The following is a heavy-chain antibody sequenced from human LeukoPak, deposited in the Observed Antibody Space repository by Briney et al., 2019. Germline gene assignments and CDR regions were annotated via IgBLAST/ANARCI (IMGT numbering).Heavy chain of an antibody. D-gene: IGHD3-10*02. CDR3: AKDQTMWRVFDAFDI. Sequence: PGGSLRLSCAASGFTFISYAMSWVRQAPGKGLEWVSAISGSGGSTYYADSVKGRFTISRANSKTTLYLQMNSLRAEDTAVYYCAKDQTMWRVFDAFDICGQGTMVTVSS. CDR2: ISGSGGST. V-gene: IGHV3-23*01. CDR1: GFTFISYA. J-gene: IGHJ3*02.